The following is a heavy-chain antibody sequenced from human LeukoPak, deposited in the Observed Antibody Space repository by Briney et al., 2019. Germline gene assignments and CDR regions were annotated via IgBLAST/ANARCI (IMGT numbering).Heavy chain of an antibody. CDR2: IYYRGST. Sequence: SETLSLTCTVSGGSISSYYWSWIRQPPGKGLEWIGYIYYRGSTNYNPSLKSRVTISVDTSKNQFSLKLSSVTAADTAVYYCARGRAVVVVAATYDYWGQGTLVTVSS. D-gene: IGHD2-15*01. V-gene: IGHV4-59*12. CDR3: ARGRAVVVVAATYDY. CDR1: GGSISSYY. J-gene: IGHJ4*02.